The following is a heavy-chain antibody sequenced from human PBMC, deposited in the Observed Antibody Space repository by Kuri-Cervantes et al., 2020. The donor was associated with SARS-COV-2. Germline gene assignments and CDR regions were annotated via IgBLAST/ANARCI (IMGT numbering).Heavy chain of an antibody. CDR1: GFTFSRYS. CDR3: ARCGYSGNGPFDP. CDR2: TSSSDYYI. Sequence: GGSLRLSCVACGFTFSRYSMNWVRQAPGKGLEWVSSTSSSDYYIYYADSVKGRLTISRDNAKNSLYLRMNSLRAEDTAVYYCARCGYSGNGPFDPWGQGTQVTVSS. D-gene: IGHD5-12*01. V-gene: IGHV3-21*01. J-gene: IGHJ5*02.